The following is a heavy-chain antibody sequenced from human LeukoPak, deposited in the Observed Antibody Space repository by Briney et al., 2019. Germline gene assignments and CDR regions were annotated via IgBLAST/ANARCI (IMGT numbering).Heavy chain of an antibody. V-gene: IGHV1-69*05. CDR1: GRTFSSYA. CDR3: ARDTGFCSGGSCYGEVWFDP. D-gene: IGHD2-15*01. CDR2: IIPIFGTA. Sequence: GSSVKVSCKASGRTFSSYAISGVRQAPGQGLVWMGRIIPIFGTANYAQKFQGRVTITTDESTSTAYMELSSLRSEDPEVYYCARDTGFCSGGSCYGEVWFDPWGQGTLVTVSS. J-gene: IGHJ5*02.